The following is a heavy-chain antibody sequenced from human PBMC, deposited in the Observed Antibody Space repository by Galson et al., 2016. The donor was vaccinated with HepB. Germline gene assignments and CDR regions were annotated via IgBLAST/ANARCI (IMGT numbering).Heavy chain of an antibody. CDR2: ISWDGRSP. Sequence: SLRLSCAASGFTFGDYTMHWVRQSPGKGLEWVSLISWDGRSPSYADSVKGRFTISRDNTKNFLYLQMNSLRTEDTALYFCGKDWGSLWESSGKGMDVWGRGTTVTVSS. CDR3: GKDWGSLWESSGKGMDV. CDR1: GFTFGDYT. V-gene: IGHV3-43*01. J-gene: IGHJ6*02. D-gene: IGHD3-10*01.